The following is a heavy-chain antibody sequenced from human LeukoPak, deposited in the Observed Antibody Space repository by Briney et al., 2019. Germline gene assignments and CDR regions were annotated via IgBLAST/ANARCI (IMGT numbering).Heavy chain of an antibody. D-gene: IGHD2-2*02. CDR1: GYTFTSYY. CDR2: INPSGGST. V-gene: IGHV1-46*01. J-gene: IGHJ3*02. Sequence: ASVKVSCKASGYTFTSYYMHWVREAPGQGLEWMGIINPSGGSTSYAQKFQGRVTMTEDTSTDTAYMELSSLRSEDTAVYYCATGLGYCSSTSCYNAFDIWGQGTMVTVSS. CDR3: ATGLGYCSSTSCYNAFDI.